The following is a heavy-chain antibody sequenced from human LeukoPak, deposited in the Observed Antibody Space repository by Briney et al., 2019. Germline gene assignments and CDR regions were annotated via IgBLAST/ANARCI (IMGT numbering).Heavy chain of an antibody. Sequence: PGRSLRLSCAASGFTFSSYGMHWVRQAPGKGLEWVAVIWYDGSNKYYADSVKGRFTISRDNTKNTLYLQMNSLRAEDKAVYYCARDGENYGMDVWGKGTTVTVSS. CDR1: GFTFSSYG. CDR3: ARDGENYGMDV. J-gene: IGHJ6*04. CDR2: IWYDGSNK. V-gene: IGHV3-33*01. D-gene: IGHD3-10*01.